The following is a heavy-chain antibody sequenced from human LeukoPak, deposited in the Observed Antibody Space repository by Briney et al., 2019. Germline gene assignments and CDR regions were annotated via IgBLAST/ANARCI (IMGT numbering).Heavy chain of an antibody. CDR2: ISGSGGSS. CDR1: GFTFSSYA. D-gene: IGHD3-10*01. Sequence: PGGSLRLSCAASGFTFSSYAMSWVRQAPGKGLEWVSSISGSGGSSYYADSVKGPFTISRDNSKNTLYLQMNSLRAEDTAVYYCARRTTGSNLDYWGQGTLVTVSS. J-gene: IGHJ4*02. V-gene: IGHV3-23*01. CDR3: ARRTTGSNLDY.